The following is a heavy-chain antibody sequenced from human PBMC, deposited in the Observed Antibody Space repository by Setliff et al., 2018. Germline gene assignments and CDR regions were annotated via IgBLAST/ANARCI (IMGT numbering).Heavy chain of an antibody. D-gene: IGHD3-10*01. CDR3: FGAGTCSY. CDR2: INPHGSEK. Sequence: LRLSCTASGLSYINDWVSWVRQAPGKRLEWLASINPHGSEKYYADSVKGRFTISRDNAKNSLSLQMNNLRTEDTAVYYCFGAGTCSYWGQGTLVTVSS. V-gene: IGHV3-7*01. J-gene: IGHJ4*02. CDR1: GLSYINDW.